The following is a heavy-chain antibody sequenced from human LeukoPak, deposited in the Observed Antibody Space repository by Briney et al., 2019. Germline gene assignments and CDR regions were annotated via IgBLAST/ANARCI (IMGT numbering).Heavy chain of an antibody. V-gene: IGHV4-34*01. J-gene: IGHJ4*02. D-gene: IGHD2-15*01. Sequence: SETLSLTCAVYGGSFSGYYWSWIRQPPGKGLEWIGEINHSGSTNYNPSLESRVTISVDTSKNQFSLKLSSVTAADTAVYYCATTSIVVVVAATGPPSYFDYWGQGTLVTVSS. CDR2: INHSGST. CDR3: ATTSIVVVVAATGPPSYFDY. CDR1: GGSFSGYY.